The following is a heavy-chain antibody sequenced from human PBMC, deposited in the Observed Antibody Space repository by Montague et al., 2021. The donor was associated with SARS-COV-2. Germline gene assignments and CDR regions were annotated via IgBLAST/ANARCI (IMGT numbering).Heavy chain of an antibody. CDR3: VIFFGMTLATTSRGYDY. CDR2: FHHGGDT. D-gene: IGHD1-26*01. CDR1: GGSIRSSIYH. Sequence: SETLSLTCTVSGGSIRSSIYHWDWIRQAPGKGREGIRSFHHGGDTYYNSSLKNRVTIVVDTSQNQLSLRLSSVTAADTAVYYCVIFFGMTLATTSRGYDYWGQGTLVTVSS. V-gene: IGHV4-39*01. J-gene: IGHJ4*02.